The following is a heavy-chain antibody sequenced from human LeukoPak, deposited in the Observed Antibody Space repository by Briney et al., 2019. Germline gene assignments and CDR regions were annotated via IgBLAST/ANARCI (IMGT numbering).Heavy chain of an antibody. D-gene: IGHD3-3*01. CDR1: GGSISSSSYY. V-gene: IGHV4-39*01. CDR3: AKRLTYYDFWSGSGSMDV. CDR2: IYYSGST. J-gene: IGHJ6*03. Sequence: SETLSLTCTVSGGSISSSSYYWGWIRQPPGKGLEWIGSIYYSGSTYYNPSLKSRVTISVDTSKNQFSLKLSSVTAADTAVYYCAKRLTYYDFWSGSGSMDVWGKGTTVTVSS.